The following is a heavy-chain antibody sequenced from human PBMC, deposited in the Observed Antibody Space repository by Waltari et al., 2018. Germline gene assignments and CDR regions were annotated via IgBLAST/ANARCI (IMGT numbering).Heavy chain of an antibody. CDR2: IYHSGST. J-gene: IGHJ4*02. D-gene: IGHD3-22*01. V-gene: IGHV4-38-2*02. Sequence: QVQLQESGPGLVKPSETLSLTCTVSGYSISSGYYWGWIRQPPGKGLEWIGSIYHSGSTYYHPSLESRVTISVDTAKNQFSLKLSSVTAADTAVYYCARDTYYYDSSGPENFVYWGQGTLVTVSS. CDR3: ARDTYYYDSSGPENFVY. CDR1: GYSISSGYY.